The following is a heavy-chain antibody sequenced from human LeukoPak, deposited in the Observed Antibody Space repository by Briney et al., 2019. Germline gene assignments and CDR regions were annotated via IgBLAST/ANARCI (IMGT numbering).Heavy chain of an antibody. CDR2: INPNSGGT. CDR1: GYTFTGYY. D-gene: IGHD6-19*01. V-gene: IGHV1-2*02. Sequence: ASVKVSCKASGYTFTGYYMHWVRQAPGQGLEWMGWINPNSGGTNYAQKFQGRVIMTRDTSISTAYMELSRLRSDDTAVYYCARTSSGWTYFDYWGQGTLVTVSS. CDR3: ARTSSGWTYFDY. J-gene: IGHJ4*02.